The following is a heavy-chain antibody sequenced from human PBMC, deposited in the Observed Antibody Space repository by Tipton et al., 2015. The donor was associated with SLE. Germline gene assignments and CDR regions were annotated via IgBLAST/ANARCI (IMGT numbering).Heavy chain of an antibody. CDR1: GGSISSGGYY. J-gene: IGHJ4*02. CDR3: ARGRGAYCGGDCYRLYFDY. CDR2: IYYSGST. D-gene: IGHD2-21*01. Sequence: TLSLTCTVSGGSISSGGYYWSWIRQHPGKGLEWIGYIYYSGSTYYNPSLKSRVTISVDTSKNQFSLKLSSVTAADTAVYYCARGRGAYCGGDCYRLYFDYWGQGTLVTVSS. V-gene: IGHV4-31*03.